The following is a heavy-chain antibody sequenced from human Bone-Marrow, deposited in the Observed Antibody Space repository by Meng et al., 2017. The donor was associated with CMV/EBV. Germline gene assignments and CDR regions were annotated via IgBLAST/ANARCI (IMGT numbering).Heavy chain of an antibody. J-gene: IGHJ6*02. CDR1: GGTFSSYA. CDR2: IIPIFGTA. V-gene: IGHV1-69*05. D-gene: IGHD3-3*01. CDR3: ARGFSLEWLPIRMGYYYYGMDV. Sequence: SSVKVSCKASGGTFSSYAISWVRQAPGQGLEWMGGIIPIFGTANYAQKFQGRVTITTDESTSTAYMELSSLRSEDTAVYYCARGFSLEWLPIRMGYYYYGMDVWGQGTTVTVSS.